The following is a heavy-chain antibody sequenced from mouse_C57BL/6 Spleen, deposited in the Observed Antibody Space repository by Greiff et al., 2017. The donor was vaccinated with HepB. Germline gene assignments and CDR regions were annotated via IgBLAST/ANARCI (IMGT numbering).Heavy chain of an antibody. CDR1: GYTFTSYG. CDR3: AREGLLRSYFDY. D-gene: IGHD1-1*01. CDR2: IYPRSGNT. J-gene: IGHJ2*01. V-gene: IGHV1-81*01. Sequence: LVESGAELARPGASVKLSCKASGYTFTSYGISWVKQRTGQGLEWIGEIYPRSGNTYYNEKFKGKATLTADKSSSTAYMELRSLTSEDSAVYFCAREGLLRSYFDYWGQGTTLTVSS.